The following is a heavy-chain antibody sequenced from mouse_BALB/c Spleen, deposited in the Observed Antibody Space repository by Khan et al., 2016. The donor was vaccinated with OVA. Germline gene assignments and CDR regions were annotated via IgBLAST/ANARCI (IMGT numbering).Heavy chain of an antibody. CDR1: GFCFSSYS. Sequence: EVELVESGGDSVKPGGSLKLSCSASGFCFSSYSMSWVRQTPDKKLEWVATISSGGDYNYYPDSVKERFTISRDNAKNPLYLQMSSLRSEDTAMYYCASRLTGSFAFWGQGTLVTVSA. D-gene: IGHD4-1*01. CDR3: ASRLTGSFAF. J-gene: IGHJ3*01. V-gene: IGHV5-6*01. CDR2: ISSGGDYN.